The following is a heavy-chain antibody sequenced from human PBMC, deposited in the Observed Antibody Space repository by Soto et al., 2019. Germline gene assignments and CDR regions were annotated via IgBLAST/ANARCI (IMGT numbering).Heavy chain of an antibody. V-gene: IGHV3-49*03. Sequence: PGGSLRLSCTASGFTFGDYAMSWFRQAPGKGLEWVGLIRSKAYGGTTEYAASVKGRFTVSRDDSKSIAYLQMNSLKTEDTAVYYCTVSAAAEHVWGKGTTVTVSS. CDR2: IRSKAYGGTT. CDR1: GFTFGDYA. D-gene: IGHD6-13*01. J-gene: IGHJ6*04. CDR3: TVSAAAEHV.